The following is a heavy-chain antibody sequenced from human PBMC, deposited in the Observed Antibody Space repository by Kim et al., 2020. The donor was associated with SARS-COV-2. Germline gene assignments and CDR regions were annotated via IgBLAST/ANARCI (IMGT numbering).Heavy chain of an antibody. CDR3: AREGSGSYNWLDP. J-gene: IGHJ5*02. V-gene: IGHV1-3*01. Sequence: SQNLQGRVTMTRDTSATTAYMELSSLTSKDTAVYYCAREGSGSYNWLDPWGQGTLVTVSS. D-gene: IGHD3-10*01.